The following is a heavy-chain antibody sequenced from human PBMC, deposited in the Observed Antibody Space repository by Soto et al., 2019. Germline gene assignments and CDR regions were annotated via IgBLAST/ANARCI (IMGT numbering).Heavy chain of an antibody. CDR1: GGSSRSYY. D-gene: IGHD6-19*01. V-gene: IGHV4-59*01. CDR3: ARLTGYSSGWYLEAWFEP. CDR2: IYYSGST. J-gene: IGHJ5*02. Sequence: SATLSLTCTVAGGSSRSYYWRWVRQPPGKGLGWMGYIYYSGSTNYNPSLKSRVNISVDTSKNQFSLKLSSVTAADTAVYYCARLTGYSSGWYLEAWFEPWGQGTLVTVS.